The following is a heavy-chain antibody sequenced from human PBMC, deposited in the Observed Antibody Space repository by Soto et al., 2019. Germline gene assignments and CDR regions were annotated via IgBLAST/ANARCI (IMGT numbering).Heavy chain of an antibody. CDR2: IIPISGTA. CDR3: ASPGDILATITSFAFDI. J-gene: IGHJ3*02. CDR1: GGTFRSYA. V-gene: IGHV1-69*12. D-gene: IGHD5-12*01. Sequence: QVQLVQSGAEVKKPGSSVKVSCKASGGTFRSYAISWVRQAPGQGLEWMGGIIPISGTANYAQKFQGRVTITAGDSTSTAYIEVSSLRSEDTAVYYCASPGDILATITSFAFDIWGQGTMVTVSS.